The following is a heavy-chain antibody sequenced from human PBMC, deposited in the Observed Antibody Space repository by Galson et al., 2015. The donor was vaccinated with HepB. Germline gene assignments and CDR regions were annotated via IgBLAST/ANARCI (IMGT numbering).Heavy chain of an antibody. V-gene: IGHV5-51*03. CDR1: GYSFTTYW. D-gene: IGHD5-18*01. CDR2: IYPGDSDT. Sequence: QSGAEVKKPGESLKISCKGSGYSFTTYWIGWVRQMPGKGLEWMGIIYPGDSDTRYSPSFQGQVTISADKSISTAYLQWSSLKASDTAMYYCVRRRGGYSYGYWYFDLWGRGTLVTVSS. J-gene: IGHJ2*01. CDR3: VRRRGGYSYGYWYFDL.